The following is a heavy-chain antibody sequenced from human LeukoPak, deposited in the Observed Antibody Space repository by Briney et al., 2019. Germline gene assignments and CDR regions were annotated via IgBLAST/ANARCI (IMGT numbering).Heavy chain of an antibody. D-gene: IGHD3-22*01. J-gene: IGHJ3*02. CDR1: GGSISSYY. CDR2: IYYSGST. CDR3: ARRNTYYYDSSGYYEGRGDAFDI. V-gene: IGHV4-59*08. Sequence: SETLSLTCTVSGGSISSYYWSWIRQPPGKGLEWIGYIYYSGSTNYNPSLKSRVTISVDTSKNQFSLKLSSVTAADTAVYYCARRNTYYYDSSGYYEGRGDAFDIWGQGTMVTVSS.